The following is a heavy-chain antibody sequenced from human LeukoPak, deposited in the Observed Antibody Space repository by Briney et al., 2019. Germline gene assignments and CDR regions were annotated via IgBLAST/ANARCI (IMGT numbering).Heavy chain of an antibody. CDR2: IDPNSGVT. CDR3: ARELEINAFDV. CDR1: GYTLTNNH. D-gene: IGHD1-1*01. J-gene: IGHJ3*01. Sequence: GASVKVSCKASGYTLTNNHLYWVRQAPGQGLEWMGWIDPNSGVTNFAQNFQGRLTMTTDTSINTAYMELSRLTSDDTTVYYCARELEINAFDVWGQGTLVTVSS. V-gene: IGHV1-2*02.